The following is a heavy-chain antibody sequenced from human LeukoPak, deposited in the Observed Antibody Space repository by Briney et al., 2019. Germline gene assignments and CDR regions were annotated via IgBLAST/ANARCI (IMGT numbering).Heavy chain of an antibody. D-gene: IGHD6-25*01. CDR1: GFTFSSYA. CDR3: ARGRPHFDY. CDR2: ISYDGSNK. V-gene: IGHV3-30*04. Sequence: GGSLRLSCAASGFTFSSYAMHWVRQAPGKGLEWVAVISYDGSNKYYADSVKGRYTISRDNSKNTLYLQMNSLRAEDTAVYYCARGRPHFDYWGQGTLVTVSS. J-gene: IGHJ4*02.